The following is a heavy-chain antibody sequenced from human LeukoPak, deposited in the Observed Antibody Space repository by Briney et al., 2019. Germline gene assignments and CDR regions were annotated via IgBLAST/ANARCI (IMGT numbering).Heavy chain of an antibody. CDR2: INHSGST. CDR3: ARVRYSSGWYHDY. J-gene: IGHJ4*02. D-gene: IGHD6-19*01. CDR1: GGSFSGYY. V-gene: IGHV4-34*01. Sequence: SETLSLTCAVYGGSFSGYYWSWIRQPPGKGLEWIGEINHSGSTNYNPSLKSRVTISVDTSKNQFSLKLSSVTAADTAVYYCARVRYSSGWYHDYWGQGTLVTVSS.